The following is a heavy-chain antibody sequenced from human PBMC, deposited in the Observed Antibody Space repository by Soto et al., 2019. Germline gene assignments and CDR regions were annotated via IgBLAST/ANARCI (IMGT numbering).Heavy chain of an antibody. V-gene: IGHV4-61*08. CDR3: ARGGALRYYFDY. J-gene: IGHJ4*02. D-gene: IGHD1-26*01. Sequence: SETLSLTCTVSGGYVSSTAYYWTWIRQSPGKTLEWIGYISNSGSNYNPSLKSRVTISTDTSKNQFSLKLTSVTVADTAVYFCARGGALRYYFDYWGQGARVTVSS. CDR1: GGYVSSTAYY. CDR2: ISNSGS.